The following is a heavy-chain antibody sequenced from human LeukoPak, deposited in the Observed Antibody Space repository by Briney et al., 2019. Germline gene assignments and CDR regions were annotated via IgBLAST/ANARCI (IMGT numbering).Heavy chain of an antibody. V-gene: IGHV3-13*04. J-gene: IGHJ4*02. D-gene: IGHD1-26*01. CDR1: GFTFSNYD. CDR3: ARGASTHFDN. Sequence: TGGSLRLSCAASGFTFSNYDMHWVRQATGKGLEWVSAIGTAGDTYYPGSVRGRFTMSRENAKSSLYLQMNSLTAGDTAVYYCARGASTHFDNWGQGILVTVSS. CDR2: IGTAGDT.